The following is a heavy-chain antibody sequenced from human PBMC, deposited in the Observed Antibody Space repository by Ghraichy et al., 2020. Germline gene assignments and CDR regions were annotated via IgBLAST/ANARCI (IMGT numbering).Heavy chain of an antibody. Sequence: GGSLRLSCAASGFTFSSSDMHWVRQVTGKGLEWVSGIGTVGDPYYAGSVKGRFTISRENAKNSLYLQMNGLRVGDTAVYYCARALKETTVTPEDSFYYFYGLDGSGQGTTVTVSS. J-gene: IGHJ6*02. CDR2: IGTVGDP. CDR1: GFTFSSSD. V-gene: IGHV3-13*05. D-gene: IGHD4-17*01. CDR3: ARALKETTVTPEDSFYYFYGLDG.